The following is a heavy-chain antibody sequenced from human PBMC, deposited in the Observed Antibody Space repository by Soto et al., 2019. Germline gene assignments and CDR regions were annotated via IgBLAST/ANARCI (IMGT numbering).Heavy chain of an antibody. CDR3: ARAPVISTSNWFDP. D-gene: IGHD2-2*01. CDR1: GGSISSSNW. V-gene: IGHV4-4*02. J-gene: IGHJ5*02. CDR2: IYHSGST. Sequence: SETLSLTCAVSGGSISSSNWWSWVRQPPGKGLEWIGEIYHSGSTNYNPSLKSRVTISVDKSKNQFSLKLSSVTAADTAVYYCARAPVISTSNWFDPWGQGTLVTVSS.